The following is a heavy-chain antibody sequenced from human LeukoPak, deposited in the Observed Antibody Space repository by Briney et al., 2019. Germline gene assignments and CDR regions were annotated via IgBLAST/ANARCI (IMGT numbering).Heavy chain of an antibody. J-gene: IGHJ4*02. CDR1: GFTFSSYE. CDR3: ARPLTGDYVDY. CDR2: ISSSSSYT. V-gene: IGHV3-21*05. Sequence: GGSLRLSCAASGFTFSSYEMNWVRQAPGKGLEWISYISSSSSYTNYADSVRGRFTISRDNAKNSLYLQMNSLRAEDTAVYYCARPLTGDYVDYWGQGTLVTVSS. D-gene: IGHD1-14*01.